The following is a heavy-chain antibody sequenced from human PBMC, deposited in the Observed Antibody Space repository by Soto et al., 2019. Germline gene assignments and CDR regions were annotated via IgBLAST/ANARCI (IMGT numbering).Heavy chain of an antibody. CDR2: IYYSGST. V-gene: IGHV4-39*01. CDR1: GGSISSSSYY. D-gene: IGHD3-16*02. CDR3: ARHLPETGNMITFGGVIAGNFDY. J-gene: IGHJ4*02. Sequence: QLQLQESGPGLVKPSETLSLTCTVSGGSISSSSYYWGWIRQPPGKGLEWIGSIYYSGSTYYNPSLKSRVTISVDTSKNQFSLKLSSVTAADTAVYYCARHLPETGNMITFGGVIAGNFDYWGQGTLVTVSS.